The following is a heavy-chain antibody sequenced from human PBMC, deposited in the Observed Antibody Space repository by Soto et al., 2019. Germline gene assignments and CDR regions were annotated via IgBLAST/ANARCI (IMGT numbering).Heavy chain of an antibody. CDR2: ISSSGSTI. D-gene: IGHD5-12*01. CDR1: GFTFSYYY. V-gene: IGHV3-11*01. CDR3: ARLEMATTRIDY. J-gene: IGHJ4*02. Sequence: GGSLRRSCAASGFTFSYYYMSWIRQAPGKGQEWVSYISSSGSTIYYADSVKGRFTISRDNAKNSLYLQMNSLRAEDTAVYYCARLEMATTRIDYWGQGTLVTVSS.